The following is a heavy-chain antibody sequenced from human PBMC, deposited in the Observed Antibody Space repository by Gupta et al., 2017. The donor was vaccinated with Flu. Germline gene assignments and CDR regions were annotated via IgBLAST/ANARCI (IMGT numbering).Heavy chain of an antibody. D-gene: IGHD3-16*02. CDR3: AKESAPKLRLGELSSPFDY. V-gene: IGHV3-30*18. CDR2: ISYDGSNK. J-gene: IGHJ4*02. Sequence: QVQLVESGGGVVQPGRSLRLSCAASGFTFSSYGMHWVRQAPGKGLEWVAVISYDGSNKYYADSVKGRFTISRDNSKNTLYLQMNSLRAEDTAVYYCAKESAPKLRLGELSSPFDYWGQGTLVTVSS. CDR1: GFTFSSYG.